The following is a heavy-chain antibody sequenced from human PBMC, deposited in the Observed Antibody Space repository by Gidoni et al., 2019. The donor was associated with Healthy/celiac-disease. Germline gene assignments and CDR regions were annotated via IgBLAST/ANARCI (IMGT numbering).Heavy chain of an antibody. D-gene: IGHD2-2*01. J-gene: IGHJ5*02. CDR1: GGSISSGGSS. V-gene: IGHV4-31*03. Sequence: QVQLQESGPGLVKPSQTLSLTCTVSGGSISSGGSSWSWIRQHPGKGLEWIGYIYYSGSTYYNPSLKSRVTISVDTSKNQFSLKLSSVTAADTAVYYCARVGYEAPYCSSTSCYRARSRWFDPWGQGTLVTVSS. CDR3: ARVGYEAPYCSSTSCYRARSRWFDP. CDR2: IYYSGST.